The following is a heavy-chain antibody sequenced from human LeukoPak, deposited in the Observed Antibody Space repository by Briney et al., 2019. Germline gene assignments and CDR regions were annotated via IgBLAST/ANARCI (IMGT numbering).Heavy chain of an antibody. V-gene: IGHV3-21*01. CDR3: ARGFDRYGDFHLFDY. Sequence: GGSLGLSCAASGFTFSSYNMNWVRQAPGKGLEWVSSIISSSSGSSIYYADSVKGRFTISRDNAKNSLYLQMNSVRAEDTAVYYCARGFDRYGDFHLFDYWGQGTLVTVSS. CDR2: IISSSSGSSI. CDR1: GFTFSSYN. D-gene: IGHD4-17*01. J-gene: IGHJ4*02.